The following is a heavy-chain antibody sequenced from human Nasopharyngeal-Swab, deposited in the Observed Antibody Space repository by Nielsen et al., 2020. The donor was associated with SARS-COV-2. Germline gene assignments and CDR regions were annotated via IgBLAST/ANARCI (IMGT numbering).Heavy chain of an antibody. V-gene: IGHV1-18*01. CDR2: ISAYNGNT. D-gene: IGHD3-3*01. CDR1: GYTFTSYG. J-gene: IGHJ4*02. Sequence: SVKVSCKATGYTFTSYGISWVRQAPGQGLEWMGWISAYNGNTNYAQKLQGRVTMTTDTSTSTAYMELRSLRSADTAVYYCARDDSSNYDFWSGYYTSFDYWGQGTLVTVSS. CDR3: ARDDSSNYDFWSGYYTSFDY.